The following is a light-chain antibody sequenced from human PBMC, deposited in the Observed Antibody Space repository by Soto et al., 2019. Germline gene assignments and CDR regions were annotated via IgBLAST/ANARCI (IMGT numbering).Light chain of an antibody. CDR3: SSYTGSNSLYV. Sequence: QSVLTQPASVSGSPGQPITISCTGTSSDVGGYNFVSWYQQHPGKAPKLMLSEVSNRPSAVSNRLSGSKSGNAASLTLSGLQAENEADYYCSSYTGSNSLYVVGTGTKVTVL. J-gene: IGLJ1*01. V-gene: IGLV2-14*01. CDR1: SSDVGGYNF. CDR2: EVS.